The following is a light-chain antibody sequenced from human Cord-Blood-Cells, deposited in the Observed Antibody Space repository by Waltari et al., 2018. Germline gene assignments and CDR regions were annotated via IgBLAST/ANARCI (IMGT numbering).Light chain of an antibody. CDR2: DVS. CDR1: SSDVDGYNS. CDR3: SSYTSSSTWV. V-gene: IGLV2-14*01. Sequence: QSALTQPASVSGSPGQSITISCTAPSSDVDGYNSVSWYQQHPGKAPKLMIYDVSKRPSGVSNRFSGSKSGNTASLTISGLQAEDEADYYCSSYTSSSTWVFGGGTKLTVL. J-gene: IGLJ3*02.